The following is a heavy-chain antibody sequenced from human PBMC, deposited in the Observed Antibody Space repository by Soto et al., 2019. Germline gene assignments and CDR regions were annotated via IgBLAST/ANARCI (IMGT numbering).Heavy chain of an antibody. CDR1: GGSISSGCYS. D-gene: IGHD3-10*01. J-gene: IGHJ4*02. V-gene: IGHV4-30-2*01. Sequence: SETLSLTCAISGGSISSGCYSWSWIRQPPGKGLEWIGYIYHSGSTYYNPSLKSRVTISVDRSKKQFSLKLISVTTGDTAVYYCARGVGLWFGESTNIYFDYWGQGTLVTVSS. CDR3: ARGVGLWFGESTNIYFDY. CDR2: IYHSGST.